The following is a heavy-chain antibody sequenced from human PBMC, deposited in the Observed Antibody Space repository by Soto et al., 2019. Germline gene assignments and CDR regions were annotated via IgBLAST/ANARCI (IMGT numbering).Heavy chain of an antibody. CDR2: IKQDGSEK. V-gene: IGHV3-7*01. J-gene: IGHJ2*01. CDR1: GFTFSSYW. CDR3: ARDDRWLSPCWYLDL. Sequence: EVQLVESGGGLVQPGGSLRLSCAASGFTFSSYWMSWVRQAPGKGLEWVANIKQDGSEKYYVDSVKGRFTISRDNAXISLYLQMNSLRAEDTAVYYCARDDRWLSPCWYLDLWGRGTLVTVSS. D-gene: IGHD3-9*01.